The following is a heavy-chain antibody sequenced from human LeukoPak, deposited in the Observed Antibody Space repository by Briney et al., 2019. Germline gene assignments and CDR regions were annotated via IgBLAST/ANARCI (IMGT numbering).Heavy chain of an antibody. CDR1: GFTFSSYA. Sequence: GGSLRLSCAASGFTFSSYAMRCVRQAPGEGLEWVSAISGSGGSTYYADSVKGRFTISRDNSKNTLYLQMNSLRAEDTAVYYCAKDLYDSSGYYFYWGQGTLVTVSS. J-gene: IGHJ4*02. D-gene: IGHD3-22*01. CDR3: AKDLYDSSGYYFY. CDR2: ISGSGGST. V-gene: IGHV3-23*01.